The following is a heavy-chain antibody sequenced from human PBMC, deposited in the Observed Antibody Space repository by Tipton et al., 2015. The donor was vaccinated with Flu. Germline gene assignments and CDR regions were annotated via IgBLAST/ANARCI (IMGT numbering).Heavy chain of an antibody. J-gene: IGHJ5*02. CDR1: GFAFGFYG. V-gene: IGHV3-23*01. Sequence: SLRLSCGASGFAFGFYGRCWVRQAPGKGLEWVETINYDGRNTHYAYSVKGRFIISRDNCRAALYLEMKSLGVEDTAMYYCVMDVGGWAPSDSWGQGALVTVSS. CDR3: VMDVGGWAPSDS. CDR2: INYDGRNT. D-gene: IGHD3-10*01.